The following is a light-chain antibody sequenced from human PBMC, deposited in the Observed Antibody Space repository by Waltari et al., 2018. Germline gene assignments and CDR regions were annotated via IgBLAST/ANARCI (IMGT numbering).Light chain of an antibody. Sequence: FLLTPPRSVSEPPGETVTISCRRSSGSIASRFVQWYQQRPGSVPTTVIYEDNDRPSWVSDRFSGSIDTSSNSAVLTISGLQIEDEADYYCQSYDKTNQVFGGGTKLTVL. J-gene: IGLJ3*02. V-gene: IGLV6-57*03. CDR2: EDN. CDR1: SGSIASRF. CDR3: QSYDKTNQV.